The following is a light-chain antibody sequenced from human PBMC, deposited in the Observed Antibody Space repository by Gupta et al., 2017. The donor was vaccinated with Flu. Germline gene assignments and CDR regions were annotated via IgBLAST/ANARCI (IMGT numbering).Light chain of an antibody. Sequence: QSALSHPASVSGSPGQSISISCTGSNSDVGTYKHVSWYQQHPGKSPKLIIFDVSNRPSGVSNRFSGSKSGNTASLTIFGLQAEDEADYDGSSYTGRSTIYVIFGGGTKLTVL. CDR1: NSDVGTYKH. V-gene: IGLV2-14*03. CDR2: DVS. J-gene: IGLJ2*01. CDR3: SSYTGRSTIYVI.